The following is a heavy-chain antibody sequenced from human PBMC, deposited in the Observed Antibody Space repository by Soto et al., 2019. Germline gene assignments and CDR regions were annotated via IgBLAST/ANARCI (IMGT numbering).Heavy chain of an antibody. V-gene: IGHV4-59*01. CDR1: GGSISSYY. CDR2: IYYSGST. CDR3: ARGSSQDTGVWYYYYYMDV. Sequence: QVQLQESGPGLVKPSETLSLTCTVSGGSISSYYWSWIRQPPGKGLEWIGYIYYSGSTNYNPSLKSRVTISVDTSKNQFSLKLSSVTAADTAVYYCARGSSQDTGVWYYYYYMDVWGKGTTVTVSS. D-gene: IGHD2-15*01. J-gene: IGHJ6*03.